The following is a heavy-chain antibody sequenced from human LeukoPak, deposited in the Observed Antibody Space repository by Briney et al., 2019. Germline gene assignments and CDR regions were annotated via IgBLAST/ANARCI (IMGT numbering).Heavy chain of an antibody. D-gene: IGHD2-2*01. CDR2: IYYSGST. CDR3: ARVIVVVPIGVYHYYAMDV. V-gene: IGHV4-31*03. Sequence: PSETLSLTCTVSGDSISTGGYYWAWIRQHRERVLEWIGYIYYSGSTHYNPSLQSRVTISVDTSKNQFSLNLNSVTAADTAVYYCARVIVVVPIGVYHYYAMDVWGQGTTVTVSS. CDR1: GDSISTGGYY. J-gene: IGHJ6*02.